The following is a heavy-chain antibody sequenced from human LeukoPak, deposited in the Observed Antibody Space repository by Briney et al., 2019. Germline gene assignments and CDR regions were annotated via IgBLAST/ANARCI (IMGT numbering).Heavy chain of an antibody. D-gene: IGHD2-15*01. J-gene: IGHJ4*02. V-gene: IGHV4-59*01. CDR3: ARVQSCSGVNCYYFDY. Sequence: SETLSLTCTVSGGSISNYYWTWIRQPPGKGLEWIGYIYYSGSTTYNPSLKSQVTILVDMSKNQFSLKLSSVTAADTAVYYCARVQSCSGVNCYYFDYWGQGTLVTVSS. CDR2: IYYSGST. CDR1: GGSISNYY.